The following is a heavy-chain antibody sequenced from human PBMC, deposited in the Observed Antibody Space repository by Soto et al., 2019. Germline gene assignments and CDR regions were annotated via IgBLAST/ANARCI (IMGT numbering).Heavy chain of an antibody. J-gene: IGHJ4*02. V-gene: IGHV3-11*04. CDR1: GFTFSDYY. CDR2: ISSSGSTI. D-gene: IGHD5-18*01. CDR3: ATLNSFGSDY. Sequence: PGGSLRLSCAASGFTFSDYYMSWIRQAPGKGLEWVSYISSSGSTIYYAGSVKGRFTISRDNAKSTLYLQMNSLRAEDTAVYYCATLNSFGSDYWGRGTLVTVSS.